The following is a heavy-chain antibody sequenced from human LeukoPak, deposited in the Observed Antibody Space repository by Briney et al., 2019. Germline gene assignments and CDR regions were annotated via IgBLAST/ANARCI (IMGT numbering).Heavy chain of an antibody. J-gene: IGHJ6*03. Sequence: SETLSLTCTVSAGSMRNHYWTWIRQSPGKGLEWIGYFYYTGASQYNPSLKSRATMSLDTSKNQFSLRLSSVTAVDTAVYYCSRNYYLYYYMDVWGTGTTVTVSS. CDR1: AGSMRNHY. V-gene: IGHV4-59*11. CDR2: FYYTGAS. CDR3: SRNYYLYYYMDV.